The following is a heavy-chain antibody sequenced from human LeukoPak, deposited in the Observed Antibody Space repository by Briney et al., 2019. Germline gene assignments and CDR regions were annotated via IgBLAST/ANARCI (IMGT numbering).Heavy chain of an antibody. CDR2: ISSRGTTT. CDR3: AKGGPYCSTTSCAQTFDC. CDR1: GFTFSSHN. Sequence: GGSLRLSCVASGFTFSSHNMNWVRQTPGKGLEWVSVISSRGTTTMYADSVKGRFTISRDNSKDTLYLQMNSLKAEDTALYFCAKGGPYCSTTSCAQTFDCWGQGTLVTVSP. D-gene: IGHD2-2*01. V-gene: IGHV3-23*01. J-gene: IGHJ4*02.